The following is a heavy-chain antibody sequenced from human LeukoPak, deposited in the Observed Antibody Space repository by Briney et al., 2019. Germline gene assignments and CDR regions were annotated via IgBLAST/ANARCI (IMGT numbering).Heavy chain of an antibody. CDR3: AREGLIQLWFYYYYMDV. CDR2: IWYDGSHQ. J-gene: IGHJ6*03. CDR1: GFPFSGSG. D-gene: IGHD5-18*01. Sequence: PGSSLRLSCAASGFPFSGSGMHWVRQAPGKGLEWVAVIWYDGSHQYYADSVKGRFTISRDNAKNSLYLQMNSLRAEDTAVYYCAREGLIQLWFYYYYMDVWGKGTTVTVSS. V-gene: IGHV3-33*01.